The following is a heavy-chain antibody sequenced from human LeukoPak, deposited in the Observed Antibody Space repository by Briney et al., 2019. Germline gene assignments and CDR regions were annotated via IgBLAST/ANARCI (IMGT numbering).Heavy chain of an antibody. Sequence: GSLRLSCAASGFIFSSYSMNWVRQPPGKGLEWVGYMYYSGSTNYNPSLTSRVTISVDTSKNQFSLKLRSVTAADTAVYYCVRSLRLYNFDYWGQGTLVTVSS. V-gene: IGHV4-59*01. J-gene: IGHJ4*02. CDR1: GFIFSSYS. CDR2: MYYSGST. CDR3: VRSLRLYNFDY.